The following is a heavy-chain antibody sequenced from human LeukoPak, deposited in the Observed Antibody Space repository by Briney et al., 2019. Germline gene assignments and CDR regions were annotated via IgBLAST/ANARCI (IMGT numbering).Heavy chain of an antibody. Sequence: GGSLRLSCAASGFTFSSYSMNWVRQAPGKGLEWVSSISSSSYIYYADSVKGRFTISRDNAKNSLYLQMNSLRAEDTAVYYCATVVVVPAATDYWGQGTLATVSS. CDR1: GFTFSSYS. CDR3: ATVVVVPAATDY. CDR2: ISSSSYI. V-gene: IGHV3-21*01. D-gene: IGHD2-2*01. J-gene: IGHJ4*02.